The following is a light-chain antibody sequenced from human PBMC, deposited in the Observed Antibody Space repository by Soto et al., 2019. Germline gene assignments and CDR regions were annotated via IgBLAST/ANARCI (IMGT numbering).Light chain of an antibody. CDR1: ESVSSY. CDR3: HQYRSSPQT. V-gene: IGKV3-11*01. CDR2: DAS. Sequence: EIVLTQSPATLSLSPGERATLSCRADESVSSYLAWYQQKPGQAPRLLIYDASNRATGVPARFSGSGSGTDFTLTVNSLEPEDFAVYFCHQYRSSPQTFGQGTKVDIK. J-gene: IGKJ1*01.